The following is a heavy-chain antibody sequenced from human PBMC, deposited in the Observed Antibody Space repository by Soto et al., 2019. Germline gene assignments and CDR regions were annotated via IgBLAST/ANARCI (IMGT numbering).Heavy chain of an antibody. V-gene: IGHV3-66*01. CDR2: IYSGGST. Sequence: EVQLVESGGGLVQPGGSLRLSCAASGFTVSSNYMSWVRQAPGKGLEWVSVIYSGGSTYYEDSVKGRFTISGDNSKITLYLQMSSVRAEDTAVHYSARDGVGRGACDSWGQGTMVTVSS. J-gene: IGHJ3*02. D-gene: IGHD2-15*01. CDR1: GFTVSSNY. CDR3: ARDGVGRGACDS.